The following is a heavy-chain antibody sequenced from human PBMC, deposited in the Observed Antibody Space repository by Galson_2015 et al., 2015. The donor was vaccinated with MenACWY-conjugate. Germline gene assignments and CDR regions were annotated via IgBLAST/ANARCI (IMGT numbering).Heavy chain of an antibody. CDR2: FSGSRGSGGST. CDR3: AKWVSTVPTDRLDY. D-gene: IGHD4-17*01. V-gene: IGHV3-23*01. J-gene: IGHJ4*02. CDR1: GFTFRSYA. Sequence: SLRLPCAASGFTFRSYAMSWARQAPGKGLEWVSGFSGSRGSGGSTYYADSVRGLFNISRDNSKNTLYLHMNSRRVDDTAVYYCAKWVSTVPTDRLDYWGQGTLVTASS.